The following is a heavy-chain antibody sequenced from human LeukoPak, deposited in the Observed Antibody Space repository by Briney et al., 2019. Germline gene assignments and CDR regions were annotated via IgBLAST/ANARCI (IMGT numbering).Heavy chain of an antibody. J-gene: IGHJ3*02. CDR3: ARGGYYDFWSALSRGAFDI. Sequence: GGSLRLSCAASGFTFTDYYMSWIRQAPGKGLEWVSYITNSGTTIYYADSVKGRFTISRDNAKNSLYLQMNSLRAEDTAVYYCARGGYYDFWSALSRGAFDIWGQGTMVTVSS. CDR1: GFTFTDYY. D-gene: IGHD3-3*01. CDR2: ITNSGTTI. V-gene: IGHV3-11*01.